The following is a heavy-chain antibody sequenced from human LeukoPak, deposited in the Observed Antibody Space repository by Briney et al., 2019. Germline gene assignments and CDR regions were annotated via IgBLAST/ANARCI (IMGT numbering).Heavy chain of an antibody. CDR2: IYYSGST. CDR3: ARLRTVVTPVSDYYYYGMDV. CDR1: GGSISSYY. Sequence: SEALSLTCTVSGGSISSYYWSWIRQPPGKGLEWIGYIYYSGSTNYNPSLKSRVTISVDTSKNQFSLKLSSVTAADTAVYYCARLRTVVTPVSDYYYYGMDVWGQGTTVTVSS. D-gene: IGHD4-23*01. J-gene: IGHJ6*02. V-gene: IGHV4-59*08.